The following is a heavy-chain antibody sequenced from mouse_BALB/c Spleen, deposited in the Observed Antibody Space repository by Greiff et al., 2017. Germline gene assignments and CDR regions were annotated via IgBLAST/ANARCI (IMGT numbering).Heavy chain of an antibody. CDR3: ARTYYGNFYAMDY. D-gene: IGHD2-10*01. Sequence: VQLKESGPGLVAPSQSLSITCTVSGFSLTGYGVNWVRQPPGKGLEWLGMIWGDGSTDYNSALKSRLSISKDNSKSQVFLKMNSLQTDDTARYYCARTYYGNFYAMDYWGQGTSVTVSS. CDR2: IWGDGST. CDR1: GFSLTGYG. V-gene: IGHV2-6-7*01. J-gene: IGHJ4*01.